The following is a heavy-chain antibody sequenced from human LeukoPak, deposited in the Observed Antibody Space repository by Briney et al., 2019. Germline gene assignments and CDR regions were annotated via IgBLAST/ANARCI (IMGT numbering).Heavy chain of an antibody. D-gene: IGHD3-22*01. CDR3: ARGNTRYYYDSSGYLEDAFDI. J-gene: IGHJ3*02. CDR2: IIPIFGTA. Sequence: SVKVSCKASGGTFSSYAISWVRQAPGQGLEWMGGIIPIFGTANYAQKFQGRVTITADESTSTAYMELSSLRSEDTAVYYCARGNTRYYYDSSGYLEDAFDIWGQGTMVTVSP. CDR1: GGTFSSYA. V-gene: IGHV1-69*13.